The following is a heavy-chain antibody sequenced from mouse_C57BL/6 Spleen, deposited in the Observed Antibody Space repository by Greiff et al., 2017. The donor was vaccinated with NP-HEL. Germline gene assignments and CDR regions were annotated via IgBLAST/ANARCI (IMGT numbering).Heavy chain of an antibody. CDR2: IDPSDSET. CDR3: ARPSGRYWYFDV. J-gene: IGHJ1*03. CDR1: GYTFTSYW. Sequence: QVQLQQPGAELLRPGSSVKLSCKASGYTFTSYWMHWVKQRPIQGLEWIGNIDPSDSETHYNQKFKDKATLTVDKSSSTAYMQLSSLTSEDSAVYYCARPSGRYWYFDVWGTGTTVTVSS. D-gene: IGHD1-3*01. V-gene: IGHV1-52*01.